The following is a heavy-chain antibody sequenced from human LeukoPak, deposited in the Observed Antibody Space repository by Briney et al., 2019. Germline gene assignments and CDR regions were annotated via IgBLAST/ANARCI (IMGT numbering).Heavy chain of an antibody. Sequence: PSETLSLTCTISGGSITSTRYYWGWIRQAPGKGLEWIGHIYYSGSTYYNPSLKSRVTMSVDTSKNQFSLKLSSVAAADTAVYYCARVPVVDQIDFWGQGTLVTVSS. CDR1: GGSITSTRYY. CDR2: IYYSGST. V-gene: IGHV4-39*07. CDR3: ARVPVVDQIDF. J-gene: IGHJ4*02.